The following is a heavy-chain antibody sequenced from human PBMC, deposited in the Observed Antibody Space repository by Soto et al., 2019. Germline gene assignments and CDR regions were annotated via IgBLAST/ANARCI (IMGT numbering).Heavy chain of an antibody. D-gene: IGHD5-12*01. CDR2: NYHSGTT. Sequence: PXGTLSLTCAVSGATISTYYWSWIRQPPGKGLEWIGYNYHSGTTNYNPSLKSRVTISVDTSKNQFSLRLTSVTAADTAIYYCVREAYIGYGHAIDHWGQGILVTVSS. V-gene: IGHV4-59*01. J-gene: IGHJ4*02. CDR3: VREAYIGYGHAIDH. CDR1: GATISTYY.